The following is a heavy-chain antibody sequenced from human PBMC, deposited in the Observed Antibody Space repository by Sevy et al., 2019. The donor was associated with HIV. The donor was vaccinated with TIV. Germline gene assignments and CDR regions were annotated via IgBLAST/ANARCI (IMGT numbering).Heavy chain of an antibody. CDR1: GFSFSHYA. D-gene: IGHD2-8*01. J-gene: IGHJ4*02. CDR2: ISYDGTYK. CDR3: ARVAVSYCTNDCYHRFDY. Sequence: GGSLRLSCAVSGFSFSHYAFHWVRRAPGKGLEWVSLISYDGTYKYYADSVKGRFTISRDNSKNTLYLQMNSLRGNDTAVYYCARVAVSYCTNDCYHRFDYWGPRALVTVSS. V-gene: IGHV3-30-3*01.